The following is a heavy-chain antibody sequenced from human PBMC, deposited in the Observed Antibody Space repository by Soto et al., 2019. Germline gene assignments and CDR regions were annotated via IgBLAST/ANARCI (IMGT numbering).Heavy chain of an antibody. D-gene: IGHD6-25*01. J-gene: IGHJ4*02. CDR2: MNPNSGNT. V-gene: IGHV1-8*01. CDR3: ARRLAAAGVLPDY. CDR1: GYTFTNYD. Sequence: QVQLVQSGAEVKKPGASVKVSCKASGYTFTNYDINWVRQATGQGLEWMGWMNPNSGNTGYAKKFQGRVTMTRDTSISTAFMELSSLRSEDTAVYYCARRLAAAGVLPDYWGQGTLVTVSS.